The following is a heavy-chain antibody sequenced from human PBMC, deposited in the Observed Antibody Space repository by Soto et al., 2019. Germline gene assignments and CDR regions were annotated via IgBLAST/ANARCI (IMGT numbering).Heavy chain of an antibody. J-gene: IGHJ5*02. Sequence: GGSLRLSCAASGFTFSSYAMSWVRQAPGKGLDWVSAISGSGGSTYYADSVKGRFTISRDNSKNTLYLQMNSLRAEDTAVYYCAKELGGTTVTTSSYNRFAPWGQGTLVTVS. D-gene: IGHD4-17*01. V-gene: IGHV3-23*01. CDR1: GFTFSSYA. CDR2: ISGSGGST. CDR3: AKELGGTTVTTSSYNRFAP.